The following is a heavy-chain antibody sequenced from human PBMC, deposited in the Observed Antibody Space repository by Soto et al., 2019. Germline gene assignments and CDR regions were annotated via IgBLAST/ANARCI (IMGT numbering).Heavy chain of an antibody. J-gene: IGHJ1*01. D-gene: IGHD4-17*01. CDR3: ASDIGDTDYAEHFKN. V-gene: IGHV1-69*02. CDR1: GLSLNDYT. Sequence: SVKVSCKASGLSLNDYTFGWVRQAPGQGLEWIGRIVPILGVTKIAQRFQGRLTITADTSTTTLYMDLSSLTSDDTAVYYCASDIGDTDYAEHFKNWGQGSQVTVSS. CDR2: IVPILGVT.